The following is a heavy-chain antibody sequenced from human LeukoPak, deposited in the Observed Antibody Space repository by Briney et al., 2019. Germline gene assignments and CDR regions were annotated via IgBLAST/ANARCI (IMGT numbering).Heavy chain of an antibody. D-gene: IGHD2/OR15-2a*01. CDR1: VYTFTGYY. Sequence: ASVKVSCTASVYTFTGYYMHWVRQAPGQGLEWMGWINPNSGGTNYAQKFQGRVTMTRDTSINTAYMEMTRLRSDDTAVFYCARVLTSTTNEGYFDYWGQGTLVTVSS. CDR2: INPNSGGT. CDR3: ARVLTSTTNEGYFDY. J-gene: IGHJ4*02. V-gene: IGHV1-2*02.